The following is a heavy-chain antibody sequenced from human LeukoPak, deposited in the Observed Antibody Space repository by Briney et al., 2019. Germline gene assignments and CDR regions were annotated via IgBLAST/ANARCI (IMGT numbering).Heavy chain of an antibody. CDR1: GYTFSGYY. Sequence: ASVKVSCKASGYTFSGYYIHWVRQAPGQGLEWMGWINPNTGGTKYAQRFQGRVPMTRDTSISTAYMEMSRLTSDDTAVYYCVKGWDSSGYYAFDIWGQGTMVTVSS. D-gene: IGHD3-22*01. CDR3: VKGWDSSGYYAFDI. J-gene: IGHJ3*02. V-gene: IGHV1-2*02. CDR2: INPNTGGT.